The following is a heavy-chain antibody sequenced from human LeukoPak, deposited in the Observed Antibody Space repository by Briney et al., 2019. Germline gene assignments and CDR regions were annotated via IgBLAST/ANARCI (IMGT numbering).Heavy chain of an antibody. CDR1: EFTFSSYS. CDR2: ISSSSTI. CDR3: ARGVRYFDY. Sequence: GGSLRLSCAAFEFTFSSYSMNWVRQAPGKGLEWVSYISSSSTIYYADSMKGRFTISRDNAKNSLYLQMNSLRDEDTAVYYCARGVRYFDYWGQGTLVTVSS. D-gene: IGHD4-17*01. V-gene: IGHV3-48*02. J-gene: IGHJ4*02.